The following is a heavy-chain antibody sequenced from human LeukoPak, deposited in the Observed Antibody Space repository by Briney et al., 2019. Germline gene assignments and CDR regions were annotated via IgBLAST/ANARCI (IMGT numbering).Heavy chain of an antibody. J-gene: IGHJ4*02. CDR3: TRGQDH. Sequence: SETLSLTCAVYGGSFSGYYWSWIRQPPGKGLEWIGEINHSGSTNYNPSLKSRVTISIDTSKNQLSLRLNSVTAADTAVYYCTRGQDHWGQGTLVTVSS. V-gene: IGHV4-34*01. CDR2: INHSGST. CDR1: GGSFSGYY.